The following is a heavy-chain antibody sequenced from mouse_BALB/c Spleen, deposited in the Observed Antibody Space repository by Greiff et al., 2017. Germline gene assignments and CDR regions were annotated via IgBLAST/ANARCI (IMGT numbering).Heavy chain of an antibody. Sequence: DVHLVESGGGLVQPGGSLKLSCAASGFDISRYWMSWVRQAPGKGLEWIGEINPDSSTINYTPSLKDKFIISRDNAKNTLYLQMSKVRSEDTALYYCARKGNYGFAYWGQGTLVTVSA. CDR3: ARKGNYGFAY. J-gene: IGHJ3*01. CDR1: GFDISRYW. V-gene: IGHV4-1*02. D-gene: IGHD2-1*01. CDR2: INPDSSTI.